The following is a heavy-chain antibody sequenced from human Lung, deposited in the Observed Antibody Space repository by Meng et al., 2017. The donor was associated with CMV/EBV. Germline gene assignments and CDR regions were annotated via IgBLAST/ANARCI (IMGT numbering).Heavy chain of an antibody. D-gene: IGHD1-26*01. CDR1: GYTFTSDG. CDR2: ISAYNGNT. Sequence: SCKASGYTFTSDGSSWVRQAPGQGLEWMGWISAYNGNTNYAQKLQGRVTMTTDTSTSTAYMELRSLRSDDTAVYYCASGRGSYHYFDYWGQGTLVTVSS. J-gene: IGHJ4*02. CDR3: ASGRGSYHYFDY. V-gene: IGHV1-18*01.